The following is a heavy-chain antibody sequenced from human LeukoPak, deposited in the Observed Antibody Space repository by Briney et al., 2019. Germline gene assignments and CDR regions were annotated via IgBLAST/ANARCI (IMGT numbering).Heavy chain of an antibody. CDR3: GRVGGGDFMGTFDY. Sequence: GGSLRLSCAASGFTFSSYAMHWVRQAPGKGLEWVAVISSDGSNKYYADSVKGRFTISRDNSKSTLYLQMNSLRAEDTAVYYCGRVGGGDFMGTFDYWGQGTLVTVSS. D-gene: IGHD3-16*01. V-gene: IGHV3-30*04. J-gene: IGHJ4*02. CDR1: GFTFSSYA. CDR2: ISSDGSNK.